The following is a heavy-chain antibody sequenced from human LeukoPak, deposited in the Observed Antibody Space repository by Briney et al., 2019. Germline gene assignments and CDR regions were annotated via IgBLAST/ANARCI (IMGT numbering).Heavy chain of an antibody. V-gene: IGHV3-23*01. CDR2: ISGSGGST. CDR1: GYTFGDYG. CDR3: AKDQHFSLLYWFDP. J-gene: IGHJ5*02. Sequence: GGSLRLSCAASGYTFGDYGMSWVRQVPGKGLEWVSAISGSGGSTYYADSVKGRFTISRDNSKNTLYLQMNSLRAEDTAVYYCAKDQHFSLLYWFDPWGQGTLVTVSS. D-gene: IGHD3-3*02.